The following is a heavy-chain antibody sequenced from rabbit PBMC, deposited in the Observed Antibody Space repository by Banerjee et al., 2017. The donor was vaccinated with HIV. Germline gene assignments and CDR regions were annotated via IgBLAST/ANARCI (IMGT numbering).Heavy chain of an antibody. J-gene: IGHJ4*01. V-gene: IGHV1S43*01. D-gene: IGHD1-1*01. CDR3: ARDVADSGLYDFGL. CDR2: IYTSSSST. CDR1: GFDLSSYYY. Sequence: QEQLEESGGGLVKPEGSLTLTCKASGFDLSSYYYMCWVRQAPGKGLELIACIYTSSSSTWYASWVNGRFTISRSTSLNTVTLQMTSLTAADTATYFCARDVADSGLYDFGLWGPGTLVTVS.